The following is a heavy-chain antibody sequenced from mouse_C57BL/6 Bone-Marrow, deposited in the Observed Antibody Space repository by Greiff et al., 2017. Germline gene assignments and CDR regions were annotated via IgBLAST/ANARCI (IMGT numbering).Heavy chain of an antibody. D-gene: IGHD1-1*01. J-gene: IGHJ3*01. CDR2: IDPANGYT. V-gene: IGHV14-3*01. CDR3: ALYYYGSSGFAY. Sequence: EVQLQQSVAELVRPGASVKLSCTASGFNIKNTYMHWVKQRPEQGLEWIGRIDPANGYTKYAPKFQGKDTITADTSSNTAYLQLSSLTSEDTAIYYCALYYYGSSGFAYWGQGTLVTVSA. CDR1: GFNIKNTY.